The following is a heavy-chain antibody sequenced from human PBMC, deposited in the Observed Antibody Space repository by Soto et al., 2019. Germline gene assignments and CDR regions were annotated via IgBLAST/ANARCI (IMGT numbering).Heavy chain of an antibody. D-gene: IGHD6-6*01. CDR3: FIWEYSSSSLLFSS. CDR1: GDSVSSNSAA. J-gene: IGHJ5*02. V-gene: IGHV6-1*01. CDR2: TYYRSKWYN. Sequence: PSQTLSLTCAISGDSVSSNSAAWNWIRQSPSRGLEWLGRTYYRSKWYNDYAVSVKSRITINPDTSKNQFSLQLNSVTPEDTAVYYCFIWEYSSSSLLFSSCGQGSLVIVS.